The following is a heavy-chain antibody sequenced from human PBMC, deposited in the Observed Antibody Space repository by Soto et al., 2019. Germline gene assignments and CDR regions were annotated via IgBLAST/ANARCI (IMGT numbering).Heavy chain of an antibody. CDR3: AGTSSLQWSYMDV. CDR2: TYYRSRWYN. D-gene: IGHD1-7*01. CDR1: GDSVSSNSAA. J-gene: IGHJ6*03. Sequence: PSQTLSLTCVISGDSVSSNSAAWNWIRQSPSRGLEWLGRTYYRSRWYNDYAVSVRSRITVNADTSKNQFSLHLNSVTPEDTAVNYCAGTSSLQWSYMDVWDKGTTVTVSS. V-gene: IGHV6-1*01.